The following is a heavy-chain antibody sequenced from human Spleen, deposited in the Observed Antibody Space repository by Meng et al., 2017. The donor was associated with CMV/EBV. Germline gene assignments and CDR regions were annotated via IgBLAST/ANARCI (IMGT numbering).Heavy chain of an antibody. J-gene: IGHJ4*02. V-gene: IGHV3-30*02. D-gene: IGHD6-13*01. CDR3: AHYSSSGYYFDY. CDR1: ELTLSDYY. CDR2: IRYDGTVK. Sequence: GESLKISCADSELTLSDYYMSWIRQAPGKGLEWVAFIRYDGTVKYYTDSVKGRFIISRGNSMNTLYLYMQSLRVEDTAVYYCAHYSSSGYYFDYWGQGTLVTVSS.